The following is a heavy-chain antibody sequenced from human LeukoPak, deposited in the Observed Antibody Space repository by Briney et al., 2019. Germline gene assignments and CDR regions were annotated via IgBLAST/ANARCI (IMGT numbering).Heavy chain of an antibody. J-gene: IGHJ6*03. Sequence: ASLKVSCKVSGYCLTELSMHWVRQAPGKGLQWMGGFDPEVDETTYAQNFQGRFTMTEDTSTDTAYMELSSLTSDDTAAYYCATGDGYYYYMDVWGKGTTVTVSS. V-gene: IGHV1-24*01. CDR3: ATGDGYYYYMDV. CDR1: GYCLTELS. CDR2: FDPEVDET.